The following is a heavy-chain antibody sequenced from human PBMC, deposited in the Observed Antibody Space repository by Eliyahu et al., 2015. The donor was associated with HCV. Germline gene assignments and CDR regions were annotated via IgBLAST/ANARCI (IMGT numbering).Heavy chain of an antibody. CDR3: ARDHEIGSGTNRDWFDP. D-gene: IGHD1-7*01. CDR2: IYTSGAT. V-gene: IGHV4-4*07. CDR1: GGSISSYY. Sequence: QLHLQESGPGLVKPSETLSLTCXVSGGSISSYYWSXIRXPAGKGLEWIGRIYTSGATXYNPSLKSRLTMSADTSKNQFSLRLTSVTAADTAVYYCARDHEIGSGTNRDWFDPWGQGTLVTVSS. J-gene: IGHJ5*02.